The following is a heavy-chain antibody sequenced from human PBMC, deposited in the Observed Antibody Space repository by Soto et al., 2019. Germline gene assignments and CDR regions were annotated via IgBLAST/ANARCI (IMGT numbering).Heavy chain of an antibody. J-gene: IGHJ1*01. D-gene: IGHD3-16*02. CDR3: GRGIGTGGGSFVRDEYFHH. CDR1: GASISTGGYS. V-gene: IGHV4-30-2*01. CDR2: IYHTGST. Sequence: PSETLSLTCTVSGASISTGGYSWTWIRQPPGKGLEWIGYIYHTGSTYYNPSLKSRLTISLDRSKNQFSLKLTSVTAADTAVYFWGRGIGTGGGSFVRDEYFHHWGQGTLVTVSS.